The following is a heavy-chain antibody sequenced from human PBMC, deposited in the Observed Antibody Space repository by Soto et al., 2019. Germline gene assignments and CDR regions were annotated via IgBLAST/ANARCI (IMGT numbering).Heavy chain of an antibody. J-gene: IGHJ4*02. CDR2: IGTAGDT. D-gene: IGHD6-13*01. Sequence: HPGGSLRLSCAASGFTFSSYDMHWVRQATGKGLEWVSAIGTAGDTYYPGSVKGRFTISRENAKNSLYLQMNSLRAGDTAVYYCARGAAAAGIYYFDYWGQGTLVTVSS. V-gene: IGHV3-13*01. CDR1: GFTFSSYD. CDR3: ARGAAAAGIYYFDY.